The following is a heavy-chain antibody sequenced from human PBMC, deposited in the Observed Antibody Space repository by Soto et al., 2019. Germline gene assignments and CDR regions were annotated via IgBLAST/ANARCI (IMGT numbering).Heavy chain of an antibody. Sequence: GESLKISCKGSGYSLTSYWISWVRQMPGKGLEWMGRIAPSDSYTNYSPSFQRHVTISAGKYISTAYLQWSSLKASDTAMYYCARHGVKFPTDYYYGMDVWGQGTTVTVSS. D-gene: IGHD2-8*01. CDR1: GYSLTSYW. J-gene: IGHJ6*02. CDR2: IAPSDSYT. V-gene: IGHV5-10-1*01. CDR3: ARHGVKFPTDYYYGMDV.